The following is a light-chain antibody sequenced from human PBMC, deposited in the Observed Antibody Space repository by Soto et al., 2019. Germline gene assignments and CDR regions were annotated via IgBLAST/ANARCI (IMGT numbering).Light chain of an antibody. CDR3: SSYTISSTYV. V-gene: IGLV2-14*01. J-gene: IGLJ1*01. CDR2: DVT. Sequence: QSALTQPASVSGSPGQSIAISCTGTSSDVGAYNYVSWYQQYPGKAPKLVIDDVTNRPSGVSNRFSGSKSGSTASLTISGLQAEDEADYYCSSYTISSTYVFGTGTKVTVL. CDR1: SSDVGAYNY.